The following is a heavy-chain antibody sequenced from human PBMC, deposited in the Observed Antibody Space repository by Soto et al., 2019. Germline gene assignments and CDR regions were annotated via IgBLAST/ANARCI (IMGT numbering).Heavy chain of an antibody. J-gene: IGHJ4*02. V-gene: IGHV5-51*01. Sequence: GESLKISCKGSGYSFTSYWIGWVRQMPGKGLEWMGIIYPGDSDTRYSPSFQGQVTISADKSISTAYLQWSSLKASDTAMYYCARHVGSSGWYYYFDYWGQGTLVTVSS. CDR2: IYPGDSDT. CDR1: GYSFTSYW. D-gene: IGHD6-19*01. CDR3: ARHVGSSGWYYYFDY.